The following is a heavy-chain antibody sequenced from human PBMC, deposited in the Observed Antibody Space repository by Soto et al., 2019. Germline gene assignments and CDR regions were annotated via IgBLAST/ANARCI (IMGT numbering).Heavy chain of an antibody. V-gene: IGHV1-69*01. CDR3: ARGDDFWSGYYSGYNWFDP. J-gene: IGHJ5*02. CDR2: IIPIFGTA. Sequence: QVQLVQSGAEVKKPGSSVKVSCKASGGTFSSYAISWVRQAPGQGPEWMGGIIPIFGTANYAQKFQGRVTITADESTSTAYMELSSLRSEDTAVYYCARGDDFWSGYYSGYNWFDPWGQGTLVTVSS. D-gene: IGHD3-3*01. CDR1: GGTFSSYA.